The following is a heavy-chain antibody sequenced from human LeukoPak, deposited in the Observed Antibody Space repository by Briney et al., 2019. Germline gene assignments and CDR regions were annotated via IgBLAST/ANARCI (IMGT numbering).Heavy chain of an antibody. CDR2: ISSGNSNI. D-gene: IGHD5-18*01. V-gene: IGHV3-48*01. CDR1: GFTFSSYT. CDR3: AKDKYSPFDY. Sequence: GGSLRLSCAASGFTFSSYTMNWVRQAPGKGLEWVSYISSGNSNIYYADSVKGRFTISRDNAKNSLYLQMNSLRAEDTAVYYCAKDKYSPFDYWGQGTLVTVSS. J-gene: IGHJ4*02.